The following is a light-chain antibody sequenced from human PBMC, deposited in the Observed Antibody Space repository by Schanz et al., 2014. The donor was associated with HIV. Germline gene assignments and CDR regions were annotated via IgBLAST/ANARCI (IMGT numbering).Light chain of an antibody. V-gene: IGLV2-14*03. CDR3: CSFAGADSLFV. CDR1: SSDVGGYKY. CDR2: DVS. J-gene: IGLJ1*01. Sequence: QSALTQPASVSGSPGQSITISCTGTSSDVGGYKYVSWYQHHPGKAPKLMIYDVSNRPSGVPNRFSGSKSGNTASLTISGLQAEDEADYYCCSFAGADSLFVFGIGTKVTVL.